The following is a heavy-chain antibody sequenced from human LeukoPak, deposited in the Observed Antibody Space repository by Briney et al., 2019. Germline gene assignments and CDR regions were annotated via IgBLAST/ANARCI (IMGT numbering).Heavy chain of an antibody. Sequence: GGSLRLSCAASGFTFSDYYMSWIRQAPGKGLEWVAVISYDGSNKYYADSVKGRFTISRDNSKNTLYLQMNSLRAEDTAVYYCARDRYCSGGSCYSNYFDYWGQGTLVTVSS. CDR1: GFTFSDYY. CDR3: ARDRYCSGGSCYSNYFDY. CDR2: ISYDGSNK. V-gene: IGHV3-30-3*01. D-gene: IGHD2-15*01. J-gene: IGHJ4*02.